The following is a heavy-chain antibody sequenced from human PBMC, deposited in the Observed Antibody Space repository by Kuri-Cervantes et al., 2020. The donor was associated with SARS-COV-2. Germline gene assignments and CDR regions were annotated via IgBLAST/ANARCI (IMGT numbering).Heavy chain of an antibody. J-gene: IGHJ3*01. Sequence: GESLKISCKGSGFRFTTYWIGWVRQMPGKGLEWMAIIYPTDSDTRYSPSFQGQVTISDDKSISTAYLQWSSLKASDSAMYYCARTRGSYYTDAFDLWGQGTMVTVSS. CDR3: ARTRGSYYTDAFDL. CDR2: IYPTDSDT. D-gene: IGHD1-26*01. CDR1: GFRFTTYW. V-gene: IGHV5-51*01.